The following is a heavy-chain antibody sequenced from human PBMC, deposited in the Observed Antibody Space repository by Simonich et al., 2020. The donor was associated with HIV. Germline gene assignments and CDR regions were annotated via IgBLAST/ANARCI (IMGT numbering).Heavy chain of an antibody. V-gene: IGHV3-48*01. D-gene: IGHD3-22*01. CDR3: ARGGSYDSSGYPFDY. CDR2: ISSSSSTI. Sequence: EVQLVESGGGLVQPGGSLRLSCAASGFTFSSYRMNWVRQAPGKGLEWVSYISSSSSTIYYADSVKGRVTISRDNAKNSLYLQMNSLRAEDTAVYYCARGGSYDSSGYPFDYWGQGTLVTVSS. CDR1: GFTFSSYR. J-gene: IGHJ4*02.